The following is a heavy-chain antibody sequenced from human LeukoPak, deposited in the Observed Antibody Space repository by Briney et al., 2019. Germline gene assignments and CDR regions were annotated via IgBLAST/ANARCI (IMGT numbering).Heavy chain of an antibody. CDR1: GYTFTSYY. V-gene: IGHV1-46*01. CDR2: INPSGGST. CDR3: ARVGPYCSSTSCHFDY. D-gene: IGHD2-2*01. Sequence: ASVKVSCKASGYTFTSYYMHWVRQAPGQGLEWMGIINPSGGSTSYAQKFQGRVTMTRDMSTSTVYMELSSLRSEDTAVYYCARVGPYCSSTSCHFDYWGQGTLVTASS. J-gene: IGHJ4*02.